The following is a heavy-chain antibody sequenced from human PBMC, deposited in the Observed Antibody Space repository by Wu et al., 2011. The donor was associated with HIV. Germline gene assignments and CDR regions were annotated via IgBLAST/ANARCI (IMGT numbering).Heavy chain of an antibody. J-gene: IGHJ6*04. CDR3: ARDVLGDSGTGYYGMDV. V-gene: IGHV1-18*01. CDR2: ISTYNGST. Sequence: QVQLVQSGAEVKKPGASVKVSCKASGYTFTSYEISWVRQAPGLGLEWMGWISTYNGSTDFAQIFQGRVSMTTDTSTSTVYMELRSLRSDDTAVYYCARDVLGDSGTGYYGMDVWAEGTTVTVSS. CDR1: GYTFTSYE. D-gene: IGHD3-10*01.